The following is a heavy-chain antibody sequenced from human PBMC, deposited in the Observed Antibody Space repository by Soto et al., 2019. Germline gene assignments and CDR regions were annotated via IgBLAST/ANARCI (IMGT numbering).Heavy chain of an antibody. CDR1: GGTFSSYA. J-gene: IGHJ4*02. CDR2: IIPIFGTA. Sequence: SVKVSCKASGGTFSSYAISWVRQAPGQGLEWMGGIIPIFGTANYAQKFQGRVTITADESTSTAYMELSSLRSEDTAVYYCARSLGYFDPFDYWGQGTLVTVSS. V-gene: IGHV1-69*13. CDR3: ARSLGYFDPFDY. D-gene: IGHD3-9*01.